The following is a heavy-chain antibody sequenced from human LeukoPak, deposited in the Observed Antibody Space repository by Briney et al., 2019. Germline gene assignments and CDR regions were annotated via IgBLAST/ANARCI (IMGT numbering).Heavy chain of an antibody. CDR2: ISYDGSNK. J-gene: IGHJ3*02. CDR1: GFTFGSYA. Sequence: GRSLRLSCAASGFTFGSYAMHWVRQAPGKGLEWVAVISYDGSNKYYADSVKGRFTISRDNSKNTLYLQMNSLRAEDTAVYYCARETFHAFDIWGQGTMVTVSS. CDR3: ARETFHAFDI. V-gene: IGHV3-30-3*01.